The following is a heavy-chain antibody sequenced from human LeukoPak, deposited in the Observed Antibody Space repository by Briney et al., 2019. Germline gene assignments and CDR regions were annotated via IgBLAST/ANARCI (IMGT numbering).Heavy chain of an antibody. CDR3: ARDIGAAAGNFDY. J-gene: IGHJ4*02. CDR2: IIPIFGTA. D-gene: IGHD6-13*01. CDR1: GGTFSSYA. V-gene: IGHV1-69*01. Sequence: ASVKVSCKASGGTFSSYAISWVRKAPGQGLEWMGGIIPIFGTANYAQKFQGRVTITADESTSTAYMELSSLRSEDTAVYYCARDIGAAAGNFDYWGQGTLATVSS.